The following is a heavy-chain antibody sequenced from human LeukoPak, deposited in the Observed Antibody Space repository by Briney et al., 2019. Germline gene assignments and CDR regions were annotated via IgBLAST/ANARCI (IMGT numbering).Heavy chain of an antibody. D-gene: IGHD3-16*01. J-gene: IGHJ4*02. CDR1: GGSISSGGYS. V-gene: IGHV4-30-2*01. CDR2: IYHSGST. CDR3: ARVGLPHRGYYFDY. Sequence: SQTLSLTCAVSGGSISSGGYSWSWIRQPPGKGLEWIGYIYHSGSTYYNPSLKSRVTISVDRSKNQFSLKLSSVTAADTAVYYCARVGLPHRGYYFDYWGQGTLVTVSS.